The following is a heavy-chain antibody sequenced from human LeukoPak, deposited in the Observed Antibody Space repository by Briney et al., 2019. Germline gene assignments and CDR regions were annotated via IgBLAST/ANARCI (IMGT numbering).Heavy chain of an antibody. D-gene: IGHD3-10*01. CDR2: IIPILGTA. J-gene: IGHJ6*04. Sequence: SVNVACKASGGTCSSYAISWVRQAPVQVLEWIHGIIPILGTANYAQKFQGRVTITADKSTSTAYMELSSLRSEDTAVYYCARGVWVTMVRGAYKDRWYYYYGMDVWGKGTTVTVSS. CDR3: ARGVWVTMVRGAYKDRWYYYYGMDV. V-gene: IGHV1-69*10. CDR1: GGTCSSYA.